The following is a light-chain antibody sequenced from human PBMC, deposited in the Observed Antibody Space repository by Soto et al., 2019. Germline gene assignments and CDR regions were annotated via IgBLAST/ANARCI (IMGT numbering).Light chain of an antibody. CDR3: QQYNNWPRT. Sequence: EIVMTQSPATLSVSPGERVTLSCRASESISTNLVWYQQKPGQAPRLLIYGASTRATGIPARFSGSGSGTEFTLTISSLQSEDFAVYYCQQYNNWPRTFGQGTKVDI. V-gene: IGKV3-15*01. J-gene: IGKJ1*01. CDR1: ESISTN. CDR2: GAS.